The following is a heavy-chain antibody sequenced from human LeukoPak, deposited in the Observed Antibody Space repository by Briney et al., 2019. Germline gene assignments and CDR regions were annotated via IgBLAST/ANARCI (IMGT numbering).Heavy chain of an antibody. CDR2: INHSGST. J-gene: IGHJ4*02. CDR3: ARGRGESSSCYYFDY. D-gene: IGHD6-13*01. CDR1: GGSFSGYY. Sequence: SETLSLTCAVYGGSFSGYYWSWIRQPPGKGLEWIGEINHSGSTNYNPSLKSRVTISVDTSKNPFSLKLSSVTAADTAVYYCARGRGESSSCYYFDYWGQGTLVTVSS. V-gene: IGHV4-34*01.